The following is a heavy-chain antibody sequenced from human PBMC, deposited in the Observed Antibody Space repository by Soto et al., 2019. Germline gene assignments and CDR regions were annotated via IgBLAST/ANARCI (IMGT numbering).Heavy chain of an antibody. J-gene: IGHJ5*02. D-gene: IGHD1-26*01. CDR3: AKNQGVELVPLATVDWFDP. Sequence: GGSLRLSCAASGFIFENFGMSWVRQAPGKGLEWISSVSGSGFKKYYADSVKGRFTISRDNSKSTVYLELNNLSAEDTAVYHCAKNQGVELVPLATVDWFDPWGQGSVVTVSS. CDR1: GFIFENFG. CDR2: VSGSGFKK. V-gene: IGHV3-23*01.